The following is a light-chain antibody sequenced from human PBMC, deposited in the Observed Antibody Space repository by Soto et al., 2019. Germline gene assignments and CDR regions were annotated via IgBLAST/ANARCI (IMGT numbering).Light chain of an antibody. Sequence: DIILTQSPAIVSVSPGERATLSCRASRSVSTNLAWYQHKHGQAPRLLIYGASTRVTDIPATFSGSGSGTDFTLTINYLKSEDFGVYYCQQYDKSLPPVTFGGGTKVE. CDR1: RSVSTN. V-gene: IGKV3-15*01. CDR3: QQYDKSLPPVT. J-gene: IGKJ4*01. CDR2: GAS.